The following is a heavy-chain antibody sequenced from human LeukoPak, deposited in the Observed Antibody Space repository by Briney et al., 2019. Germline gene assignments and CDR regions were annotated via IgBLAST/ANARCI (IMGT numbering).Heavy chain of an antibody. CDR2: IDTDGSTT. CDR3: ATLNSFGHDY. J-gene: IGHJ4*02. V-gene: IGHV3-74*01. Sequence: GGSLRLSCAASGFTFSSFWMHWVRQPPGKGLVWVSRIDTDGSTTTYADSVKGRFTISRDNAKNTVYLQINSLRAEDTAVYCCATLNSFGHDYWGQGVLVTVSS. D-gene: IGHD5-18*01. CDR1: GFTFSSFW.